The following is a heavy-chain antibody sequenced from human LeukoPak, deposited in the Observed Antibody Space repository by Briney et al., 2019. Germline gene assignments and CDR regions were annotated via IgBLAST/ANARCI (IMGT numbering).Heavy chain of an antibody. CDR3: ARGVWIAGSRVGRQNWFDP. J-gene: IGHJ5*02. CDR2: INPHSGGT. CDR1: GYTFTGYY. V-gene: IGHV1-2*02. Sequence: ASVKVSCKASGYTFTGYYMHWVRQAPGQGLECMGWINPHSGGTNHAQKFQGRVTMTRDTSTSTAYMELSRLRSDVTAGYYCARGVWIAGSRVGRQNWFDPWGQGNLVTVSS. D-gene: IGHD2-21*01.